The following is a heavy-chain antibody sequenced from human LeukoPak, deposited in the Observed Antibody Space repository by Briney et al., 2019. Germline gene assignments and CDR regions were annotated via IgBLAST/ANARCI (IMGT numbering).Heavy chain of an antibody. Sequence: ASVKVACKASGYTFTGYYMHWVRQAPGQGLEWMGWINPNSGGTNYAQKFQGRVTMTRDTSISTAYMELSRLRSDDTAVYYCARVPTNWGSEHAFDIWGQGTMVTVSS. CDR2: INPNSGGT. D-gene: IGHD7-27*01. J-gene: IGHJ3*02. CDR1: GYTFTGYY. V-gene: IGHV1-2*02. CDR3: ARVPTNWGSEHAFDI.